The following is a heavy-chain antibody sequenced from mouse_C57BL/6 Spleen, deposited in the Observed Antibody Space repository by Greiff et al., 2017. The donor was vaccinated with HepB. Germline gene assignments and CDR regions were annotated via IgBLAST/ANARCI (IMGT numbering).Heavy chain of an antibody. J-gene: IGHJ4*01. CDR2: ISSGGSYT. D-gene: IGHD1-1*01. V-gene: IGHV5-6*01. CDR1: GFTFSSYG. CDR3: ARLVTTVVATDYAMDY. Sequence: EVKLMESGGDLVKPGGSLKLSCAASGFTFSSYGMSWVRQTPDKRLEWVATISSGGSYTYYPDSVKGRITISRDNAKNTLYLQMSSLKSEDTAMYDCARLVTTVVATDYAMDYWGQGTSVTVSS.